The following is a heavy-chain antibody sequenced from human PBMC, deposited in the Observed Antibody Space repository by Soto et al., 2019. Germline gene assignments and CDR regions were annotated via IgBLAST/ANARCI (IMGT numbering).Heavy chain of an antibody. CDR3: AHRLAATGLFDY. CDR2: IYWADDK. CDR1: GFSLSTSGVG. Sequence: QITLKESGPTLVKPTQTLTLTCTFSGFSLSTSGVGVGWIRPPPGKALEWLALIYWADDKRYSPSLKSRLTITKDTSKNQVVLTMTNMDPVDTATYYCAHRLAATGLFDYWGQGTLVTVSS. J-gene: IGHJ4*02. V-gene: IGHV2-5*02. D-gene: IGHD6-13*01.